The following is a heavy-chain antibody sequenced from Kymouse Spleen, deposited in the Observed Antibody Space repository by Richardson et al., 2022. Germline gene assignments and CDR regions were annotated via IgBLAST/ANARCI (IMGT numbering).Heavy chain of an antibody. J-gene: IGHJ4*02. CDR3: AKEQRITIFGVVTYFDY. CDR1: GFTFSSYG. CDR2: ISYDGSNK. V-gene: IGHV3-30*18. Sequence: QVQLVESGGGVVQPGRSLRLSCAASGFTFSSYGMHWVRQAPGKGLEWVAVISYDGSNKYYADSVKGRFTISRDNSKNTLYLQMNSLRAEDTAVYYCAKEQRITIFGVVTYFDYWGQGTLVTVSS. D-gene: IGHD3-3*01.